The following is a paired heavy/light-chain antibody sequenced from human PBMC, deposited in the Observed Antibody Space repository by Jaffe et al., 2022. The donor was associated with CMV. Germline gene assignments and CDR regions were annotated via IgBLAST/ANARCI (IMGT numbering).Light chain of an antibody. CDR3: QQYYSYPPVT. CDR2: AAS. CDR1: QGISSY. V-gene: IGKV1-8*01. J-gene: IGKJ5*01. Sequence: AIRMTQSPSSFSASTGDRVTITCRASQGISSYLAWYQQKPGKAPKLLIYAASTLQSGVPSRFSGSGSGTDFTLTISCLQSEDFATYYCQQYYSYPPVTFGQGTRLEIK.
Heavy chain of an antibody. V-gene: IGHV3-23*01. CDR1: GFTFSSYA. J-gene: IGHJ4*02. CDR2: ISGSGGST. D-gene: IGHD3-16*02. Sequence: EVQLLESGGGLVQPGGSLRLSCAASGFTFSSYAMSWVRQAPGKGLEWVSAISGSGGSTYYADSVKGRFTISRDNSKNTLYLQMNSLRAEDTAVYYCAKEGYYDYVWGSYRHPYCGGDCYSSYFDYWGQGTLVTVSS. CDR3: AKEGYYDYVWGSYRHPYCGGDCYSSYFDY.